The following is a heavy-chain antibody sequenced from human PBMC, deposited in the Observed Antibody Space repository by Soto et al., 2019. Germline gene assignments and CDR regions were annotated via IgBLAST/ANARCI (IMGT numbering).Heavy chain of an antibody. J-gene: IGHJ5*02. D-gene: IGHD2-21*02. CDR3: ARAEYCGGDCYPRFDP. V-gene: IGHV1-18*01. CDR2: ISAYNGNT. CDR1: GYTFTSYG. Sequence: ASVKVSCKASGYTFTSYGISWVRQAPGQGLEWMGWISAYNGNTNYAQKLQGRVTMTTDTSTSTAYMELRSLRSDDTAVYYCARAEYCGGDCYPRFDPWGQGTLVTVSS.